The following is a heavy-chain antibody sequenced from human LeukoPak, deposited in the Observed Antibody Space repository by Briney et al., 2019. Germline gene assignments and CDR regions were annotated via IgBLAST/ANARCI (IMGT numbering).Heavy chain of an antibody. J-gene: IGHJ4*02. CDR1: GFTFSSYW. V-gene: IGHV3-23*01. Sequence: PGGSLRLSCAASGFTFSSYWMHWVRQAPGKGLEWVSAISGSGGSTYYADSVKGRFTISRDNSKNTLYLQMNSLRAEDTAVYYCAKDFLSGYQGTFDYWGQGTLVTVSS. D-gene: IGHD3-22*01. CDR2: ISGSGGST. CDR3: AKDFLSGYQGTFDY.